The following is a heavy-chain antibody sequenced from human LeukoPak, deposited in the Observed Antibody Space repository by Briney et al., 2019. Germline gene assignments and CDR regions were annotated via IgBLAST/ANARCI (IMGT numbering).Heavy chain of an antibody. CDR3: AKGQLGYYGVDV. CDR1: GFTFDDYA. Sequence: GGSLRLSCAASGFTFDDYAMHWVRQASGKGLEWVSLISWDGGSTYYADSVKGRFTISRDNSKNSLYLQMNSLRDEDSALYYCAKGQLGYYGVDVWGKGTTVTVSS. J-gene: IGHJ6*04. D-gene: IGHD6-13*01. CDR2: ISWDGGST. V-gene: IGHV3-43D*04.